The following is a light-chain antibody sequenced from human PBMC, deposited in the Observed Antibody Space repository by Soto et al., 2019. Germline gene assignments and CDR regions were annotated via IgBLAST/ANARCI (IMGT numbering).Light chain of an antibody. CDR3: QQYNHWPPGIT. V-gene: IGKV3-20*01. CDR1: QSVSSSY. CDR2: GAS. J-gene: IGKJ5*01. Sequence: EIVLTQSPGTLSLSPGERATRSCRASQSVSSSYLAWYQQKSGQAPRLLIYGASNRATGIPDRFSGSGSGTEFTLTISSLQSEDFAVYYCQQYNHWPPGITFGQGTRLEIK.